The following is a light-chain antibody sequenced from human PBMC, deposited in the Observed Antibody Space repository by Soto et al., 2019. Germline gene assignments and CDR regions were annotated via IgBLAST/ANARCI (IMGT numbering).Light chain of an antibody. V-gene: IGKV3D-20*02. CDR2: DAS. CDR1: QSVSSSY. Sequence: EIVFAQSPATLPLSPGGRATLACRASQSVSSSYLAWYQQKPGQAPRLLIYDASNRATGIPARFSGSGSGTDFTLTISSLEPEDFAVYYCQQRSNWRITFGQGTRLEIK. J-gene: IGKJ5*01. CDR3: QQRSNWRIT.